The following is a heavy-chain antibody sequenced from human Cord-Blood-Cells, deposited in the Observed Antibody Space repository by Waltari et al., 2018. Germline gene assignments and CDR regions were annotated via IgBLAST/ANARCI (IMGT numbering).Heavy chain of an antibody. CDR2: ISYDGSNK. CDR1: GFTFSSYG. V-gene: IGHV3-30*03. Sequence: QVQLVESGGGVLQPGRSLRLSCAASGFTFSSYGMHWVRQAPSKGLEWVAVISYDGSNKDYADSVKGRFTISRDNSKNTLYLQMNSLRAEDTSVYYCVAGSFDYWGQGTLVTVSS. J-gene: IGHJ4*02. D-gene: IGHD2-21*01. CDR3: VAGSFDY.